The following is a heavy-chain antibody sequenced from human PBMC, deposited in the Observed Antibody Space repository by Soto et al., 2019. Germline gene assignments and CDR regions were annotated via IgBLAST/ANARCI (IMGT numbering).Heavy chain of an antibody. D-gene: IGHD5-18*01. V-gene: IGHV3-23*01. CDR2: TSGSGHYI. Sequence: EVRLLESGGGLVQPGGSLRLYCAGSGFTSSNYSMSWVRQAPGKGLEWVSTTSGSGHYIQYTDSVKGRFTISRDNSKNTLYLQMNSLGAWDVAVYYCAGGAMVTQYYYGLDVWGQGTTVTVSS. CDR3: AGGAMVTQYYYGLDV. J-gene: IGHJ6*02. CDR1: GFTSSNYS.